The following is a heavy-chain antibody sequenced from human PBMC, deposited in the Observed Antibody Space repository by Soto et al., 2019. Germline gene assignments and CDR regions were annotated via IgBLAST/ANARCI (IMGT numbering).Heavy chain of an antibody. CDR2: IISIFGTA. J-gene: IGHJ6*02. D-gene: IGHD3-10*01. Sequence: ASATVFCYAFAGTLSSYAISWVLQAPGQGLELMGGIISIFGTANYAQKFQSRVTITADESTSTSYMELSSLTSEDTAVYYCARSILSMTMVHYYYYYGMDVWGQGTTVTVSS. V-gene: IGHV1-69*13. CDR1: AGTLSSYA. CDR3: ARSILSMTMVHYYYYYGMDV.